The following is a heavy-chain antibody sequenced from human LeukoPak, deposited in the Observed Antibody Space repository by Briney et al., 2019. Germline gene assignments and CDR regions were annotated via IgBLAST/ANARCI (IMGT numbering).Heavy chain of an antibody. V-gene: IGHV3-48*03. CDR2: ISSSGSTI. CDR1: GFTFSSYE. J-gene: IGHJ6*02. Sequence: PGGSLRLSCAASGFTFSSYEMNWVRQAPGKGLEWVSYISSSGSTIYYADSVKGRFTISRDNAKNSLYLQMNSLRAEDTAVYYCARPLQYTAMDHYYGMDVWGQGTTVTVSS. D-gene: IGHD5-18*01. CDR3: ARPLQYTAMDHYYGMDV.